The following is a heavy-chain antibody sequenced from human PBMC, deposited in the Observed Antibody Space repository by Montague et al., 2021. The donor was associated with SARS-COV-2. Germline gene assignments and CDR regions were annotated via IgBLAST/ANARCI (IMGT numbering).Heavy chain of an antibody. D-gene: IGHD5-12*01. Sequence: SETLSLTCTVSGGSIDRLFWSWIRQTPGKGLEWIAYIFDSGNSNYNPSLKSRVSTSVDTSKNQFSLNLTSVTAADTAVYYCARRLMGDLVADWFFDVWGRGTLVTVSS. V-gene: IGHV4-59*08. CDR1: GGSIDRLF. J-gene: IGHJ2*01. CDR2: IFDSGNS. CDR3: ARRLMGDLVADWFFDV.